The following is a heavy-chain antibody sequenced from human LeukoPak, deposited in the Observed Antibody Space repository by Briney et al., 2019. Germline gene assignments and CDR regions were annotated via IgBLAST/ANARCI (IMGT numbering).Heavy chain of an antibody. D-gene: IGHD6-19*01. CDR1: GFTFSSYS. J-gene: IGHJ4*02. CDR2: ISSTSTTI. Sequence: GGSLRLSGAASGFTFSSYSMNWVRQAPGKRLEWVSSISSTSTTIYYADSVKGRFTISRDNAKNSLYLQMNSLRDEDTAVYYCARTYGSGTNFDYWGQGTLVTVSS. V-gene: IGHV3-48*02. CDR3: ARTYGSGTNFDY.